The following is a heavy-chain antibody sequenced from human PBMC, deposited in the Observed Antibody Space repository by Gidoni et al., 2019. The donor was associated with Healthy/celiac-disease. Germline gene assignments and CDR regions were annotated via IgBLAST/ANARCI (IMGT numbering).Heavy chain of an antibody. D-gene: IGHD4-17*01. CDR3: ARDKGRGDCGVEFDYGGNCWGLFDY. CDR2: IYYSGST. V-gene: IGHV4-31*03. CDR1: GGSISSGGYY. Sequence: QVQLQESGPGLVKPSQTLSLTCTVSGGSISSGGYYWSWIRQHPGKGLEWIGYIYYSGSTYYNPSLKSRVTISVDTSKNQISLKLSSVTAADTAVYYCARDKGRGDCGVEFDYGGNCWGLFDYWGQGTLVTVSS. J-gene: IGHJ4*02.